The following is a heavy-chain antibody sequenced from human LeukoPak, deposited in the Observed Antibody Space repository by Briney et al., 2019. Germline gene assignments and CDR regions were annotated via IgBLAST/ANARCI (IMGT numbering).Heavy chain of an antibody. CDR1: GFTFSSYA. J-gene: IGHJ4*02. CDR2: ISGSGGST. V-gene: IGHV3-23*01. CDR3: AKDLRGYYDSSGYLDY. Sequence: GGSLRLSCAASGFTFSSYAMSWVRQAPGKGLEWVSAISGSGGSTYYADSVKGRFTISRDNSKNTLYLQMNSPRAEDTAVYYCAKDLRGYYDSSGYLDYWGQGTLVTVSS. D-gene: IGHD3-22*01.